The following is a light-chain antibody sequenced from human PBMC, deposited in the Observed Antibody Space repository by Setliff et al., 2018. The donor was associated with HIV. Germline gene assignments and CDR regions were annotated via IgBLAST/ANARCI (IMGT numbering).Light chain of an antibody. CDR1: SSDVGGYDF. Sequence: LTQPASVSGSPGQSITISCIGTSSDVGGYDFVSWYQQRPDKAPKLIIFDVSERPSGVSHRFSGSKSGNTASLTISGLQTEDEGDYFCASYRSPATYVFGIGTKVTVL. J-gene: IGLJ1*01. CDR2: DVS. V-gene: IGLV2-14*03. CDR3: ASYRSPATYV.